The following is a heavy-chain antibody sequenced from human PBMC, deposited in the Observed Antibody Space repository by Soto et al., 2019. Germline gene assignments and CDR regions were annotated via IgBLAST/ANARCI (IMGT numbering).Heavy chain of an antibody. CDR3: ARAGDIVLVPTAISWFDP. Sequence: QVQLVQSGAEVKKPGSSVKVSCKASGGTFSSYAISWVRQAPGQGLEWMGGIIPIFGTAKYAQKFQGRVTITADESTSTAYMELSSLRSEDTAVYYCARAGDIVLVPTAISWFDPWGQGTLGTFSS. D-gene: IGHD2-2*01. CDR2: IIPIFGTA. CDR1: GGTFSSYA. V-gene: IGHV1-69*12. J-gene: IGHJ5*02.